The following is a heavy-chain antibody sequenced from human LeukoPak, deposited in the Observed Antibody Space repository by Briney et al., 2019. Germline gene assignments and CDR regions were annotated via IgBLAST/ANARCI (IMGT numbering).Heavy chain of an antibody. V-gene: IGHV3-72*01. CDR1: GFTFSDHY. CDR3: ARASAAAGFRAIDY. D-gene: IGHD6-13*01. J-gene: IGHJ4*02. Sequence: GGSLRLSCAASGFTFSDHYMDWARQAPGKGLEWVCRSRNKANSYTTEYAASVKGRFTISRDDSKTSLYLQLNSLKTEDTAVYFCARASAAAGFRAIDYWGQGTLVTVSS. CDR2: SRNKANSYTT.